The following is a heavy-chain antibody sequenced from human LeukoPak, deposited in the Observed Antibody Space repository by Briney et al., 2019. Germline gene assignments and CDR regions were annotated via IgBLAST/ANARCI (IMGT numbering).Heavy chain of an antibody. J-gene: IGHJ4*02. D-gene: IGHD3-10*01. Sequence: SETLSLTCAVYGGSFSGYYWSWIRQPPGKGLEWIGEINHSGSTNYNPSLKSRVTISVDTSKNQLSLKLSSVTAADTAVYYCARGYYYGSGSSFDYWGQGTLVTVSS. CDR1: GGSFSGYY. CDR2: INHSGST. CDR3: ARGYYYGSGSSFDY. V-gene: IGHV4-34*01.